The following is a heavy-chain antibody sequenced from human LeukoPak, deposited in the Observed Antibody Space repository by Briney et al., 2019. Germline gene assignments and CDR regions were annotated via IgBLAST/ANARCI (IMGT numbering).Heavy chain of an antibody. Sequence: GGSLRLSCAPSGFTFSSYAMHWLRQTPGKGLEWLAVISGFGIKEYYADSVKGRFTISRDNSKSTVYLDIKTLRSEDSAIYHCARWDSKGWVIVGLFDLWGEGTLVTVSS. CDR3: ARWDSKGWVIVGLFDL. D-gene: IGHD3-22*01. J-gene: IGHJ4*02. V-gene: IGHV3-30*01. CDR1: GFTFSSYA. CDR2: ISGFGIKE.